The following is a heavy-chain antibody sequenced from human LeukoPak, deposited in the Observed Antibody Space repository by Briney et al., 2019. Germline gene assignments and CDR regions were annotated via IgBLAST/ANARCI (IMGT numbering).Heavy chain of an antibody. CDR1: GDSVTSSSYC. D-gene: IGHD1-26*01. J-gene: IGHJ5*02. Sequence: PSETLSLTRTVAGDSVTSSSYCWGWIRQPPGKGLEWIGCIYYSGSSYYNSSLNSRVTISVDTSKNEFSLRLKSVTATDTALYYCVRHRSGQAWLDPWGQGTLVTVSS. CDR2: IYYSGSS. CDR3: VRHRSGQAWLDP. V-gene: IGHV4-39*01.